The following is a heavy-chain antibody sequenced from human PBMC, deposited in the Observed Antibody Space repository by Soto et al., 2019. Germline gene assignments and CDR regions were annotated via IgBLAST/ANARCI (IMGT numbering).Heavy chain of an antibody. CDR3: ARGTPWGCSSTSCYDIDY. CDR2: TYYRSKWYN. V-gene: IGHV6-1*01. Sequence: PSQTLSLTCAISGDSVTSNSAAWNWIRQSPSRGLEWLGRTYYRSKWYNDYAVSVKSRITINPDTSKNQFSLQLNSVTPEDTAVYYCARGTPWGCSSTSCYDIDYWGQGTLVTVSS. D-gene: IGHD2-2*01. J-gene: IGHJ4*02. CDR1: GDSVTSNSAA.